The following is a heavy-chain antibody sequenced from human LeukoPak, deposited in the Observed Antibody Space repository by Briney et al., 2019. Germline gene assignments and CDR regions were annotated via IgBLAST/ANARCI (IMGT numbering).Heavy chain of an antibody. V-gene: IGHV3-30*04. CDR3: AKNGEPHYYMDV. Sequence: GGSLRLSCAASGFTFSTYAMNWVRQAPGKGLEWVAVISYDGRQNYYADSVKGRFTISRDNSKNTLYLQMNSLTAEDTAVYYCAKNGEPHYYMDVWGKGTTVTVSS. D-gene: IGHD1-14*01. CDR2: ISYDGRQN. J-gene: IGHJ6*03. CDR1: GFTFSTYA.